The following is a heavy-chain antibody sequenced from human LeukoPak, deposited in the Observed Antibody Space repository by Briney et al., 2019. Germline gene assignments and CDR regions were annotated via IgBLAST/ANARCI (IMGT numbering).Heavy chain of an antibody. CDR2: ISGSGSDT. J-gene: IGHJ4*02. D-gene: IGHD3-16*01. Sequence: GGSLRLSCAASGLRFQYYAMTWVRQAPGKGLEWVSSISGSGSDTYYADSVKGRFTISRDNSNNTLYLQMNRLRAEDSAVYHCAQVGGTMDDSWGQGTLVAVSS. CDR3: AQVGGTMDDS. V-gene: IGHV3-23*01. CDR1: GLRFQYYA.